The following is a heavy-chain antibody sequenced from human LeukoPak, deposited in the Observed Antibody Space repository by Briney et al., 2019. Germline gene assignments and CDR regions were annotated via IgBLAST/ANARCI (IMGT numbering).Heavy chain of an antibody. Sequence: GGPLRLSCAVSGFTVSTNYMSWVRQAPGKGLGGVSIIYSDGSTYYADSVKGRSTISRDNSKSTLYLQMNSLRAEDTAVYYCARATYYYDSSGYRDFYFDYWGQGSLVTVSS. CDR2: IYSDGST. D-gene: IGHD3-22*01. CDR1: GFTVSTNY. J-gene: IGHJ4*02. V-gene: IGHV3-53*01. CDR3: ARATYYYDSSGYRDFYFDY.